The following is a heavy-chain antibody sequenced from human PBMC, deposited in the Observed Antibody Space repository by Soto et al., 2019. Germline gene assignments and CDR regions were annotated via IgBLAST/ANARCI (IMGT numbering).Heavy chain of an antibody. J-gene: IGHJ4*02. D-gene: IGHD5-12*01. CDR2: IHYNGNT. Sequence: QVQLQVSGPGLVKPSETLSLTSTVSGDSISAYSWSWVRQPPGKGLEWIGNIHYNGNTKYSPSLKSRVTMSVDTSKNHFSLRLISVTAADTAIYFCAREGNLGRWLQPLDFWGQGTLVTVSS. CDR3: AREGNLGRWLQPLDF. V-gene: IGHV4-59*01. CDR1: GDSISAYS.